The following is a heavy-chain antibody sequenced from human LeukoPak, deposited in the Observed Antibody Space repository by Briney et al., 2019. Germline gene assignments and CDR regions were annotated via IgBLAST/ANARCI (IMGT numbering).Heavy chain of an antibody. Sequence: PGGSLRLSCAASGFTFSSYGMHWVRQAPGKGLEWVAVISYDGSNKYYADSVKGRFTISRDNSKNTLYLQMNSLRAEDTAVYYCAKDLAHWGQGTMVTVSS. V-gene: IGHV3-30*18. CDR1: GFTFSSYG. CDR3: AKDLAH. J-gene: IGHJ3*01. CDR2: ISYDGSNK.